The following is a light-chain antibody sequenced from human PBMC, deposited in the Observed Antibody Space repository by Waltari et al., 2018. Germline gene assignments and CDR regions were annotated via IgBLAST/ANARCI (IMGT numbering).Light chain of an antibody. CDR3: QQGYRTPLT. Sequence: EIQMTQAPSSLSASVGDRVTITCRARQNINNYLNWYQQRPGKAPKLLIYPASTLQSGAPSRFGGSGSGTDFTLTITSLQPEDFATYFCQQGYRTPLTFGGGTKVEIK. J-gene: IGKJ4*01. CDR2: PAS. V-gene: IGKV1-39*01. CDR1: QNINNY.